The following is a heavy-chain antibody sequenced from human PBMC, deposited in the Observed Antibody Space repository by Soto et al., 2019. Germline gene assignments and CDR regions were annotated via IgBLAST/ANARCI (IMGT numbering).Heavy chain of an antibody. CDR3: ARGHQPKALMVYAATHDY. CDR2: INHSGST. Sequence: PSETLSLTCAVYGGSFSGYYWSWIRQPPGKGLKWIGEINHSGSTNYNPSLKSRVTISVDTSKNQFSLKLSSVTAADTAVYYCARGHQPKALMVYAATHDYWGQGTLVTVSS. J-gene: IGHJ4*02. CDR1: GGSFSGYY. V-gene: IGHV4-34*01. D-gene: IGHD2-8*01.